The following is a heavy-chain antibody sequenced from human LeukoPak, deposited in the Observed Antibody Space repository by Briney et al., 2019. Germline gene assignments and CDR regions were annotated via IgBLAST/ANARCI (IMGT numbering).Heavy chain of an antibody. CDR3: AKLGYCSDDNCFYGMDA. D-gene: IGHD2-15*01. CDR2: ISGSGGNT. V-gene: IGHV3-23*01. CDR1: GFTFSTYA. J-gene: IGHJ6*02. Sequence: GGSLRLSCAVSGFTFSTYAMSWVRQAPGTGLEWVSAISGSGGNTYYADSVKGRFTISRDNSKNTLYLRMNSLRVEDTATFYCAKLGYCSDDNCFYGMDAWGQGTTVTVSS.